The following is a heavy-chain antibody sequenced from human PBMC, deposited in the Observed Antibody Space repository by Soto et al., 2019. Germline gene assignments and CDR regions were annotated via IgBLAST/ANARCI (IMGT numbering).Heavy chain of an antibody. CDR1: GGSISSYD. Sequence: PSETLSLTCTVSGGSISSYDWSWIRQPPGKGLEWIGYIYYSGSTNYNPSLKSRVTISVDTSKNQFSLKLSSVTAADTAVYYCARSFSGQLVRSWWFDPWGQGTLVTVSS. CDR3: ARSFSGQLVRSWWFDP. V-gene: IGHV4-59*01. D-gene: IGHD6-13*01. J-gene: IGHJ5*02. CDR2: IYYSGST.